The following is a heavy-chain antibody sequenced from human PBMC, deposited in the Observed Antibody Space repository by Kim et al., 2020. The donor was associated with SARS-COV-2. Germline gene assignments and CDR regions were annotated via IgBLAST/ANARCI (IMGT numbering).Heavy chain of an antibody. CDR1: GGTFSSYA. Sequence: ASVKVSCKASGGTFSSYAISWVRQAPGQGLEWMGGIIPIFGTANYAQKFQGRVTITADESTSTAYMELSSLRSEDTAVYYCARDAEGACSSTSCYSDAFDIWGQGTMVTVSS. J-gene: IGHJ3*02. V-gene: IGHV1-69*13. CDR3: ARDAEGACSSTSCYSDAFDI. D-gene: IGHD2-2*01. CDR2: IIPIFGTA.